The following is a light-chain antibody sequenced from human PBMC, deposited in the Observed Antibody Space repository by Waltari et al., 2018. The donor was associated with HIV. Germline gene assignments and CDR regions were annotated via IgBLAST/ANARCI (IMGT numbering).Light chain of an antibody. CDR2: GAS. Sequence: EIVMTQSPASLSVSPGESAPLSCRASQSVSSNLAWYQQKPGQAPRLLISGASTRATGFPARFSGSGSGTEFTLTISGLQSEDFAVYYCQQHNNWPHTFGQGTKLEIK. CDR3: QQHNNWPHT. J-gene: IGKJ2*01. V-gene: IGKV3-15*01. CDR1: QSVSSN.